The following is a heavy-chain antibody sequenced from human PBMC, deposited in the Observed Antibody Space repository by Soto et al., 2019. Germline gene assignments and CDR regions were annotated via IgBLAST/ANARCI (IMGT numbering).Heavy chain of an antibody. CDR3: AHSGEVGATLMFDY. V-gene: IGHV5-10-1*01. CDR1: GYMFPIYH. Sequence: PGESLKISCEASGYMFPIYHISWVRQMPGKGLEWVGKIDPSDSRTMYRPSSRARITMTRDTSISTAYMELSRLRSDDTAVYYCAHSGEVGATLMFDYWGQGTLVTVSS. CDR2: IDPSDSRT. D-gene: IGHD1-26*01. J-gene: IGHJ4*02.